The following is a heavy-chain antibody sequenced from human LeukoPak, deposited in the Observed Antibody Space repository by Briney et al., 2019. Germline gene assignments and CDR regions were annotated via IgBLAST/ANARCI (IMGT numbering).Heavy chain of an antibody. Sequence: PSETLSLTCAVYGGSFSGYYWSWIRQPPGKGLEWIGEINHSGSTNYNPSLKSRVTISVDTSKNQFSLKLSSVTAADTAVYYCARHPLWSALFDYWGQGTLVTVSS. D-gene: IGHD3-3*01. V-gene: IGHV4-34*01. CDR3: ARHPLWSALFDY. CDR2: INHSGST. J-gene: IGHJ4*02. CDR1: GGSFSGYY.